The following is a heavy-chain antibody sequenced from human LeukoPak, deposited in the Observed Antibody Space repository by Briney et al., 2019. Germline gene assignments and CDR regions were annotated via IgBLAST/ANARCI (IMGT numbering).Heavy chain of an antibody. J-gene: IGHJ4*02. D-gene: IGHD6-13*01. V-gene: IGHV5-51*01. CDR2: IYPGDSDT. CDR1: GYSFTTYW. CDR3: ARHPGIAAAGPRDY. Sequence: GESLKISCKGSGYSFTTYWIGWVRQMPGKGLEWMGIIYPGDSDTRYSPSFQGQVTMSADKSISTAYLQWSSLKASDTAIYYCARHPGIAAAGPRDYWGQGTLVTVSS.